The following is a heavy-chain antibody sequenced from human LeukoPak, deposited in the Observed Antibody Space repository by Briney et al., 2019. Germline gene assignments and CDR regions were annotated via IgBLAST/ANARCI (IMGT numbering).Heavy chain of an antibody. CDR3: ARGYTTVTNNWFDP. J-gene: IGHJ5*02. CDR1: GFTFSSYW. CDR2: IKQDGSEK. V-gene: IGHV3-7*01. D-gene: IGHD4-17*01. Sequence: GGSLRLSCAASGFTFSSYWMSWVRQAPGKGLEWVANIKQDGSEKYYVDSVKGRFTISRDDAKNSLYLQMNSLRAEDTAVYYCARGYTTVTNNWFDPWGQGTLVTVSS.